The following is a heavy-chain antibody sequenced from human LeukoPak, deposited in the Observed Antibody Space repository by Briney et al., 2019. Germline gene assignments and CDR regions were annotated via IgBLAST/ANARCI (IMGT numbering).Heavy chain of an antibody. CDR3: GKDRGQQPKALDY. CDR2: IKTKTYGETT. D-gene: IGHD6-13*01. Sequence: PGGSLRLSCAASGFTFSNAWMTWVRQAPGKGLEWVGRIKTKTYGETTDYAAPVEGRFTISRYDSKNTLYLQMNTLRAEDTAVYYCGKDRGQQPKALDYWGQGTLVTVSS. J-gene: IGHJ4*02. V-gene: IGHV3-15*01. CDR1: GFTFSNAW.